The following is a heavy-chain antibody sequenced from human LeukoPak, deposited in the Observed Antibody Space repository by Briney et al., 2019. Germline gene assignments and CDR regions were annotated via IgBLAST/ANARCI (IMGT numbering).Heavy chain of an antibody. J-gene: IGHJ4*02. Sequence: SVKVSCKASGGTFGRYAISWVRQAPGQGLEWMGGIIPIFGTANYAQKFQGRVTITADESTSTAYMELSSLRSEDTAVYYCTRDQGYRYGYGDFDYWGQGTLVTVSS. CDR3: TRDQGYRYGYGDFDY. V-gene: IGHV1-69*13. CDR2: IIPIFGTA. CDR1: GGTFGRYA. D-gene: IGHD5-18*01.